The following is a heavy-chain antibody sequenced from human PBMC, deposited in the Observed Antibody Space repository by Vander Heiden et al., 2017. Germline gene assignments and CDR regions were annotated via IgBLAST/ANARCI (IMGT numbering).Heavy chain of an antibody. V-gene: IGHV3-15*07. D-gene: IGHD6-25*01. CDR2: VKSKTDGGTI. J-gene: IGHJ3*02. Sequence: EVQLVESGGGLVNPGGSLRLPCAPSGSSFSGAWLNWVRQAPGKGPEWVGLVKSKTDGGTIDYAAPVRGRFTISRDDSISTLYLQMNSLKTEDTAVYYCVSEVAGAFHIWGQGTMVTVSS. CDR1: GSSFSGAW. CDR3: VSEVAGAFHI.